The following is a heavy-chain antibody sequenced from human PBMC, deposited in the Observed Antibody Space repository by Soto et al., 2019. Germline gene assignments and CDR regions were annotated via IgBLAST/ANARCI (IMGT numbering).Heavy chain of an antibody. CDR3: ARIGLVPYAFDI. J-gene: IGHJ3*02. CDR2: IYYSGST. V-gene: IGHV4-59*01. D-gene: IGHD6-6*01. Sequence: SETLSLTCTVSGGSISSYYWSWIRQPPGKGLEWIGYIYYSGSTNYNPSFKSRVTISVDTSKNQFSLKLSSVTAADTAVYYCARIGLVPYAFDIWGQGTMVTVSS. CDR1: GGSISSYY.